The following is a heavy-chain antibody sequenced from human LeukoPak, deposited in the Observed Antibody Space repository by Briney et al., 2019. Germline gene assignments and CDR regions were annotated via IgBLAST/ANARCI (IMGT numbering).Heavy chain of an antibody. CDR3: SAQPEAVAGGMHY. CDR1: GFTFSSHS. Sequence: GGSLRLPCAASGFTFSSHSMTWVRQAPGKGLDWVSTISPSGDFTFYADSVKGRFTVSRDNSRNTLYLQMNTLRAEDTAVYYCSAQPEAVAGGMHYWGQGALVTVSS. V-gene: IGHV3-23*01. J-gene: IGHJ4*02. CDR2: ISPSGDFT. D-gene: IGHD6-19*01.